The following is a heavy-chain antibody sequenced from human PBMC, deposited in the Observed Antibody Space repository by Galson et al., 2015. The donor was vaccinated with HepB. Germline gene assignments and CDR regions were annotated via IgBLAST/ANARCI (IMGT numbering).Heavy chain of an antibody. J-gene: IGHJ4*02. D-gene: IGHD1-1*01. CDR2: INPNSGGT. Sequence: SVKVSCKASGYTFTGYYMHWVRQAPGQGLEWMGRINPNSGGTNYAQKFQGWVTMTRDTSISTACMELSRLRSDDTAVYYCARANEDQELDYWGQGTLVTVSS. V-gene: IGHV1-2*04. CDR3: ARANEDQELDY. CDR1: GYTFTGYY.